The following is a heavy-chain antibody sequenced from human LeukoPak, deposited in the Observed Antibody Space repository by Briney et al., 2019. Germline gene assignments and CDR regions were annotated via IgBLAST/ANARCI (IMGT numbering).Heavy chain of an antibody. CDR2: IKSKTDGGTT. D-gene: IGHD3-22*01. Sequence: GGSLRLSCAASGFTFSNAWMSWVRQAPGKGLEWVGRIKSKTDGGTTDYAAPVKGRFTISRDDSKNTLYLQMNSLKTEDTAVYYCTTDDSLSLTFDYWGQGTLVTVSS. V-gene: IGHV3-15*01. CDR1: GFTFSNAW. J-gene: IGHJ4*02. CDR3: TTDDSLSLTFDY.